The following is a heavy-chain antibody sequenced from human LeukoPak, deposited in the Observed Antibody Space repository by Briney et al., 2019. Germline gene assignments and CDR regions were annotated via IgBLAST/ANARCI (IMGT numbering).Heavy chain of an antibody. CDR1: GGSISSYY. Sequence: PSETLSLTCTVSGGSISSYYWSWIRQPPGKGLEWIGYIYYSGSRKYNPSLKSRVSISVDTSKNQFSLKLSSVTAADTAVYYCARGAGAGYNLQPFDYWGQGTLVTASS. V-gene: IGHV4-59*08. CDR3: ARGAGAGYNLQPFDY. D-gene: IGHD5-24*01. CDR2: IYYSGSR. J-gene: IGHJ4*02.